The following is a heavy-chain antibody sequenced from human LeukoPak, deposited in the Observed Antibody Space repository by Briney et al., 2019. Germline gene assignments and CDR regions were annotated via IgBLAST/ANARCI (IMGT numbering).Heavy chain of an antibody. CDR2: GLYTGNT. D-gene: IGHD6-6*01. Sequence: PSETLSLTCSVSGGSIAVNHYYWGWIRQPPGKGLEWIGSGLYTGNTYSNPSLGSRVTISVDTSKNVFSLKMNSVTAADTAVYYCAREHRSSKYFDSWGQGALMIVSS. V-gene: IGHV4-39*02. CDR1: GGSIAVNHYY. CDR3: AREHRSSKYFDS. J-gene: IGHJ4*02.